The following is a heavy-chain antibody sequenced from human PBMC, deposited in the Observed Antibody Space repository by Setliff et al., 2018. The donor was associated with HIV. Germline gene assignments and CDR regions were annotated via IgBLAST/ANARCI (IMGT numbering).Heavy chain of an antibody. CDR2: IFYSGSA. D-gene: IGHD5-12*01. CDR3: ARPGMATLKVWVDN. J-gene: IGHJ5*02. V-gene: IGHV4-39*01. Sequence: SETLSLTCTVSGGAFNTSSSYWGWIRQPPGKGLEYIGGIFYSGSAYYNPSLKSRVTISVDTSKNQLSLKLSSVTAADTAVYYCARPGMATLKVWVDNWGQGTLVTVSS. CDR1: GGAFNTSSSY.